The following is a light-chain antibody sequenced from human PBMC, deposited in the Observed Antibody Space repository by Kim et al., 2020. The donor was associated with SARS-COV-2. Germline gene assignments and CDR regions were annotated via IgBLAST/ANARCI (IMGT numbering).Light chain of an antibody. V-gene: IGLV2-8*01. CDR3: ISYAGSNNV. Sequence: PGQSVPIACPGTSSDVGGYNYVSWYQQHPGKAPKLIIYEVDKRPSGVPDRFSGSKSGNTASLTVSGLQPDDEADYYCISYAGSNNVFGTGTKVTVL. CDR1: SSDVGGYNY. J-gene: IGLJ1*01. CDR2: EVD.